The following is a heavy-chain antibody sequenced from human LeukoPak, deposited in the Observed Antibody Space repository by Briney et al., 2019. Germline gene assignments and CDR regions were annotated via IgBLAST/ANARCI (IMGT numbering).Heavy chain of an antibody. CDR2: ISGSGGST. CDR1: GFTFSSYA. Sequence: GGSLRLSCAASGFTFSSYAMSWVRQAPGKGLEWVSGISGSGGSTSYADSVKGQFTISRDNSKNTLYLQMNSLRAEDTALYYCAKDLPSGSRRAFDYWGQGTLVTVSS. D-gene: IGHD1-26*01. J-gene: IGHJ4*02. CDR3: AKDLPSGSRRAFDY. V-gene: IGHV3-23*01.